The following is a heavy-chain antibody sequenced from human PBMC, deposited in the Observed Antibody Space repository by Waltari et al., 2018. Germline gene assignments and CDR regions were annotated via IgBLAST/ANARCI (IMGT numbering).Heavy chain of an antibody. Sequence: EVQLMESGGGLVQPGGSLRLSCSASALTFSTYVINWVGQAPGKGLEWVCSSSGSGAEGYAESVRGRFTISRDNPKNTVFLQMNSLRVEDTALYYCAKDDRYPDDVFGLWGLGTMVTVSS. CDR3: AKDDRYPDDVFGL. J-gene: IGHJ3*01. CDR1: ALTFSTYV. CDR2: SSGSGAE. D-gene: IGHD2-2*02. V-gene: IGHV3-23*01.